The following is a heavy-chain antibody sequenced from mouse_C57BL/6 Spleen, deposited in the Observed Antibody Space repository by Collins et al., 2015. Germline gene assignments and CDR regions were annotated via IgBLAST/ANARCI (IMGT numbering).Heavy chain of an antibody. D-gene: IGHD1-1*01. V-gene: IGHV1-59*01. CDR2: IDPSDSYT. CDR3: ARCGRSGSSFAMDY. CDR1: GYTFTSYW. Sequence: QVQLQQPGAELVRPGTSVKLSCKASGYTFTSYWMHWVKQRPGQGLEWIGVIDPSDSYTNYNQKFKGKATLTVDTSSSTAYMQLSSLTSEDSAVYYCARCGRSGSSFAMDYWGQGTSVTVSS. J-gene: IGHJ4*01.